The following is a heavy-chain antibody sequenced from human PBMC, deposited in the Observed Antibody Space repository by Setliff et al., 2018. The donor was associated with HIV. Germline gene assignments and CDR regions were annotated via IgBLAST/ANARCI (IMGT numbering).Heavy chain of an antibody. Sequence: LSLTCTVSGGSTDSGSGYWAWIRQPPGKGLEWIRRMYYTGSTYYNPSLKSRVTISIDTSKNQFPLKLNSGTAADTAMYYCARAGGSSGWYFVLGYSDYWGPGTLVTVSS. J-gene: IGHJ4*02. CDR3: ARAGGSSGWYFVLGYSDY. D-gene: IGHD6-19*01. V-gene: IGHV4-39*01. CDR2: MYYTGST. CDR1: GGSTDSGSGY.